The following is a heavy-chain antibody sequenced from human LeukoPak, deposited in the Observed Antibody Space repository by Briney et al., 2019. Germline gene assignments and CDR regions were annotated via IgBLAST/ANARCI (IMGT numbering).Heavy chain of an antibody. V-gene: IGHV1-2*02. D-gene: IGHD3-22*01. CDR1: GYTFTNYY. CDR3: ARGPHDNTGFPFDY. J-gene: IGHJ4*02. Sequence: ASVKVSCKASGYTFTNYYIHWVRQAPGQGLEWMGWINPNSGFTKYAQKFQGRITMTRDTSITTAYMDLTRLRSDDTAVYYCARGPHDNTGFPFDYWGQGTLVTVSS. CDR2: INPNSGFT.